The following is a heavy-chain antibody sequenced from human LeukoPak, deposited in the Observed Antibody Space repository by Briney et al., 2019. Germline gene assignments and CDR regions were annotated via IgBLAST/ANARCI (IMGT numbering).Heavy chain of an antibody. CDR3: ARAVRYFDWYVPDDY. D-gene: IGHD3-9*01. Sequence: GASVKVSCKASGYTLTGYYMYWVRQAPGQGLEWMGWISPNSGGTNYAQKLQGRVTMTTDTSTSTAYMELRSLRSDDTAVYYCARAVRYFDWYVPDDYWGQGTLVTVSS. CDR2: ISPNSGGT. CDR1: GYTLTGYY. J-gene: IGHJ4*02. V-gene: IGHV1-2*02.